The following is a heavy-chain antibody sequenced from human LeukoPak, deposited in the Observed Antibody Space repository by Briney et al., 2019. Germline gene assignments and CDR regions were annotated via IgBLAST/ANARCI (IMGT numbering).Heavy chain of an antibody. Sequence: ASVKVSCKASGYTFTSYGISWVRQAPGQGLEWMGWISAYNGNTNYAQKLQGRVTMTTDTSTSTAYVELRSLRSDDTAVYYCARSFWFGEFLDYWGQGTLVTASS. CDR1: GYTFTSYG. D-gene: IGHD3-10*01. J-gene: IGHJ4*02. CDR3: ARSFWFGEFLDY. V-gene: IGHV1-18*01. CDR2: ISAYNGNT.